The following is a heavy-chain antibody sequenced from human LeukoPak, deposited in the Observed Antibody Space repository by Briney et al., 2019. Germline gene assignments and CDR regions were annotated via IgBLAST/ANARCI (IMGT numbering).Heavy chain of an antibody. V-gene: IGHV3-64*01. J-gene: IGHJ4*02. D-gene: IGHD6-13*01. CDR3: ARGKYGSTPPFDY. CDR1: GFTFSSYA. Sequence: PGGSLRLSCAASGFTFSSYAMHWVRQAPGKGLEYVSAISSNGGSTYYANSVKGRFTISRDNSKNTLYLQMGSLRAEDMAVYYCARGKYGSTPPFDYWGQGTLVTVSS. CDR2: ISSNGGST.